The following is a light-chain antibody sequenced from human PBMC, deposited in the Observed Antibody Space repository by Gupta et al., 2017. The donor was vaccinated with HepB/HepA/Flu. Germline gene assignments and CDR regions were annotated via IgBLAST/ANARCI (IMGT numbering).Light chain of an antibody. V-gene: IGKV4-1*01. J-gene: IGKJ2*01. CDR1: QSVLYSSNNKNY. CDR2: WAS. CDR3: QQYYSSPPAYT. Sequence: DIVMTQSPDSLAVSLGDRATINCKSSQSVLYSSNNKNYLAWYQQKPGQPPKLLIYWASTRESGVPDRFSGSGAGTDFTLTISSLQAEDVAVYYCQQYYSSPPAYTFGQGTKLKIK.